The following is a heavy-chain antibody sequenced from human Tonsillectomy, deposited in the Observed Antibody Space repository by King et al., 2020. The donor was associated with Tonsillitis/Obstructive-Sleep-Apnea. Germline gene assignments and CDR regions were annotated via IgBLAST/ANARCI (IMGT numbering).Heavy chain of an antibody. CDR1: GFTVSSNH. Sequence: VQLVESGGGLVQPGGSLRLSCAASGFTVSSNHMSWVRQAPGKGLEWVSAIYSGGNIHYADSVKGRFTISRDNSKNTLYVQMNSLRADDTAVYYCARGLVNPGYFDYWGQGTLVTVSS. CDR3: ARGLVNPGYFDY. D-gene: IGHD3-16*02. CDR2: IYSGGNI. J-gene: IGHJ4*02. V-gene: IGHV3-66*01.